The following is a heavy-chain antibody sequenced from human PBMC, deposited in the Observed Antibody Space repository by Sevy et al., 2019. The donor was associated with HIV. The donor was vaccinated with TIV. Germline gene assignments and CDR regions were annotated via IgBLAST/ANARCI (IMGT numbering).Heavy chain of an antibody. CDR2: IWYDGSNK. Sequence: GGSLRLSCAASGFTFSSHGMHWVHQAPGKGLEWVAVIWYDGSNKYYADSVKGRFTISRDNSKNTLYLQMNSLRAEDTAVSYCARDLNNAGYCDWLLSYYFDYWGQGTLVTVSS. J-gene: IGHJ4*02. D-gene: IGHD3-9*01. CDR1: GFTFSSHG. V-gene: IGHV3-33*01. CDR3: ARDLNNAGYCDWLLSYYFDY.